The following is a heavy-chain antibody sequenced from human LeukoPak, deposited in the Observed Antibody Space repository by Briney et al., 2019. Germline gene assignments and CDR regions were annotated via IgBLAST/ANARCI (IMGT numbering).Heavy chain of an antibody. CDR2: IGRTGSTK. V-gene: IGHV3-48*03. D-gene: IGHD2-2*01. CDR1: GFTFSSYE. J-gene: IGHJ4*02. CDR3: ARRYCSNTSCLFDY. Sequence: GGSLRLSCAASGFTFSSYEMDWARQAPGKGLVWISYIGRTGSTKFYADSLEGRFTISRDNAKNSLYLQMNSLRAEDTAVYYCARRYCSNTSCLFDYWGQGTLVTVSS.